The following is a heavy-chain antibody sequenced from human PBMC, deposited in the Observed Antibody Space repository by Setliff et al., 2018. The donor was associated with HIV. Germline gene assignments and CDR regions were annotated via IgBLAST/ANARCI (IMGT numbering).Heavy chain of an antibody. CDR1: GFTFSSAW. CDR3: VKNLYTEMWGEIFDS. CDR2: ISPDGSAT. D-gene: IGHD3-16*01. V-gene: IGHV3-7*01. J-gene: IGHJ4*02. Sequence: PGGSLRLSCAASGFTFSSAWMGWVRQAPAKGLEWVANISPDGSATYYVDSVKGRFTISRDNAKNSLYLQLNSLSVEDTAVYYCVKNLYTEMWGEIFDSWGRGTLVTVSS.